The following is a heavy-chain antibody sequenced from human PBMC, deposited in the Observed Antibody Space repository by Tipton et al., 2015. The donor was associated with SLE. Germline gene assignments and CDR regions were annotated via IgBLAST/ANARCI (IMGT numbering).Heavy chain of an antibody. J-gene: IGHJ6*04. V-gene: IGHV4-61*09. CDR2: IYTSGST. CDR3: ARDDIAAAGTGDYYYYGMDV. Sequence: TLSLTCTVSGGSISSGSYYWSWIRQPAGKGLEWIGHIYTSGSTNYNPSLKSRVTIPVDTSKNQFSLKLSSVTAADTAGYYCARDDIAAAGTGDYYYYGMDVWGKGTTVTVSS. D-gene: IGHD6-13*01. CDR1: GGSISSGSYY.